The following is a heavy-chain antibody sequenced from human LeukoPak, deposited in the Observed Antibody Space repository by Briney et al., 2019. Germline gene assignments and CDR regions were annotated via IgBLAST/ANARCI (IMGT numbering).Heavy chain of an antibody. CDR1: GFTFSSYA. Sequence: GGSLRLSCAASGFTFSSYAMSWVRQAPGKGLEWVSAISGSGGSTYYADSVKGRFTISRDNSKNTLYLQMNSLRAEDTAVYYCARDLRVAGSFDYWGQGTLVTVSS. D-gene: IGHD6-19*01. CDR3: ARDLRVAGSFDY. CDR2: ISGSGGST. J-gene: IGHJ4*02. V-gene: IGHV3-23*01.